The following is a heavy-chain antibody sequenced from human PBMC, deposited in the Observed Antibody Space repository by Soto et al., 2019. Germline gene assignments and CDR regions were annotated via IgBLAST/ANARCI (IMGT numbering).Heavy chain of an antibody. J-gene: IGHJ5*02. V-gene: IGHV4-59*01. Sequence: SETLSLTCTVSGGSISGFYWSWIRQPPGKGLEWIGYIYYNGSTNYNPSLKSRVTISVDTSKNQFSLKLSSVTDADTAVYYYARTYYDFWSGYWRWFDPWGQGTRVTVS. CDR2: IYYNGST. CDR3: ARTYYDFWSGYWRWFDP. D-gene: IGHD3-3*01. CDR1: GGSISGFY.